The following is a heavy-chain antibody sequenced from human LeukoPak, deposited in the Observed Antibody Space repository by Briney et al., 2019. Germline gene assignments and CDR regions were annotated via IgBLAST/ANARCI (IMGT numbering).Heavy chain of an antibody. V-gene: IGHV3-23*01. CDR1: GFTFSSYA. J-gene: IGHJ4*02. D-gene: IGHD3-22*01. Sequence: GGSLRLSCAASGFTFSSYAMSWVRQAPGKGLEWVSAISGSGGSTYYADSVKGRFTISRDNSKNTLYLQMNSLRAEDTAVYYCAKAPSYGIVVVISYFDYWGQGTLVTVSS. CDR3: AKAPSYGIVVVISYFDY. CDR2: ISGSGGST.